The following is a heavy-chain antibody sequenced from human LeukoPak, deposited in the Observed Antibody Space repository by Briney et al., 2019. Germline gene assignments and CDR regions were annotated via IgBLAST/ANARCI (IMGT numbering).Heavy chain of an antibody. Sequence: ASVKVSCKASGYTFTGYYMHWVRQAPGQGLEWMGWINPNSGGTNYAQKFQGRVTMTRDTSISTAYMELSRLRSDDTAVYYCARGAGYCSAGSCYSWFDPWGQGTLVTVSS. J-gene: IGHJ5*02. CDR1: GYTFTGYY. CDR3: ARGAGYCSAGSCYSWFDP. V-gene: IGHV1-2*02. D-gene: IGHD2-15*01. CDR2: INPNSGGT.